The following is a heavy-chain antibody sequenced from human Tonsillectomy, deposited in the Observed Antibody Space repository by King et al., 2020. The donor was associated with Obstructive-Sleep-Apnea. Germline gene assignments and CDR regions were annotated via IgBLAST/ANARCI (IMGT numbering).Heavy chain of an antibody. CDR2: IYSAYST. J-gene: IGHJ3*02. CDR1: GFSVRSDY. V-gene: IGHV3-53*04. CDR3: ARGWWSDAFWSGYHGFDI. D-gene: IGHD3-3*01. Sequence: VQLVESGGALVQPGGSLRLSCAASGFSVRSDYMTWVRQAPGRGLEWGSLIYSAYSTYSADSVKGRFTISRHISNNTLYLQMNSLRVDDTAVYYCARGWWSDAFWSGYHGFDIWGQGTMVTVSS.